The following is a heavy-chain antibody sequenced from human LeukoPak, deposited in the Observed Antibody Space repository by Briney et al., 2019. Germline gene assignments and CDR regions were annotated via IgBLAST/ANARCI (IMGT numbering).Heavy chain of an antibody. D-gene: IGHD3-22*01. CDR3: ARHSSGYS. J-gene: IGHJ4*02. CDR1: GFTFSGAW. Sequence: GGSLRLSCAASGFTFSGAWMNWVRQAPGKGLEWVANIKEDGREKYYADSVKGRFTISRDNAKNSLYLQLNSLRAEDTAVYYCARHSSGYSWGQGTLVTVSS. V-gene: IGHV3-7*01. CDR2: IKEDGREK.